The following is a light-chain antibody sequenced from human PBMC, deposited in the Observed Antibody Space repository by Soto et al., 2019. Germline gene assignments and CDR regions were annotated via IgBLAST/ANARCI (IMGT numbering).Light chain of an antibody. CDR2: GAF. CDR3: QQYGNSIPIT. Sequence: VVLTQSPGTLSLSPGERATLSCRASQSVSTSFLAWYQQKPGQAPRLLIYGAFSRATGIPDRFSGSGSGTDFTLTISRLEPEDFAVYYCQQYGNSIPITFGQGTRLENK. V-gene: IGKV3-20*01. CDR1: QSVSTSF. J-gene: IGKJ5*01.